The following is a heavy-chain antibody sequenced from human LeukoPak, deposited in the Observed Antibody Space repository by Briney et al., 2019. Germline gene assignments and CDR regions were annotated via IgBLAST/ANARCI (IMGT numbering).Heavy chain of an antibody. CDR2: VSGSGGST. CDR1: GLTFSSYA. CDR3: AKDLDIVATITGN. J-gene: IGHJ4*02. V-gene: IGHV3-23*01. D-gene: IGHD5-12*01. Sequence: GGSLRLSCAASGLTFSSYAMSWVRQAPGKGLEWVSGVSGSGGSTYYADSVKGRFTISRDNSKNTLYLQMNSLRAEDTAVYYCAKDLDIVATITGNWGQGTLATVSS.